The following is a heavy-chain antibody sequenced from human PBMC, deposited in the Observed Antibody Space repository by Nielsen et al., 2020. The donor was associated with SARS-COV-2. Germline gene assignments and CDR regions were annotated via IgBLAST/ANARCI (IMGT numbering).Heavy chain of an antibody. CDR3: ARKSGSSGSKYYYYYYMDV. V-gene: IGHV1-8*01. D-gene: IGHD3-22*01. CDR2: MNPNSGNT. Sequence: WVRQAPGQGLEWMGWMNPNSGNTGYAQKFQGRVTMTRNTSISTAYMELSSLRSEDTAVHYCARKSGSSGSKYYYYYYMDVWGKGTTVTVSS. J-gene: IGHJ6*03.